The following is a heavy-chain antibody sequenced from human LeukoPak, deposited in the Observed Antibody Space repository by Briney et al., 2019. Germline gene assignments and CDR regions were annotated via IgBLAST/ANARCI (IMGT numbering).Heavy chain of an antibody. CDR2: ISSSSSYI. Sequence: EGSLRLSGAASGFTFSSYSMNWVRQAPGKGLEWVSSISSSSSYIYYADSVKGRFTISRDNAKNSLYLQMNSLRAEDTAVYYCAARSPAAKGNSVDYWGQGTLVTVSS. J-gene: IGHJ4*02. V-gene: IGHV3-21*01. CDR3: AARSPAAKGNSVDY. CDR1: GFTFSSYS. D-gene: IGHD2-2*01.